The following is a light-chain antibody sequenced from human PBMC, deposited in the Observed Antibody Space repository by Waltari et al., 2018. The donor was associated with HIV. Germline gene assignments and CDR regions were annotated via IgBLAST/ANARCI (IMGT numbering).Light chain of an antibody. CDR2: RNN. V-gene: IGLV1-47*01. J-gene: IGLJ1*01. CDR1: SSNIGTNY. CDR3: AAWDESLSGQYV. Sequence: QSVLTQPPSASGTPGQRVTISCSGSSSNIGTNYVYWYQQLPGTAPKLLIYRNNPRPSGVPDRFSGSKSGTSASLAISGLRSEDEADYYCAAWDESLSGQYVFGTGTKVAVL.